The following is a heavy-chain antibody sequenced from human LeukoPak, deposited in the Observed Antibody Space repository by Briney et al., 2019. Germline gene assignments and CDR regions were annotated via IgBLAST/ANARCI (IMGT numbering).Heavy chain of an antibody. CDR1: GFPVSSNY. J-gene: IGHJ6*03. CDR2: IYSGGST. Sequence: GSLRLSCAASGFPVSSNYMSWVRQAPGKGLEWVSIIYSGGSTYYADSVKGRLTISRDNSTNTLYLQMNSLRAEDTAVYYWARDYLRDYYYYMDVWGKGTTVTVSS. D-gene: IGHD3-16*01. CDR3: ARDYLRDYYYYMDV. V-gene: IGHV3-66*02.